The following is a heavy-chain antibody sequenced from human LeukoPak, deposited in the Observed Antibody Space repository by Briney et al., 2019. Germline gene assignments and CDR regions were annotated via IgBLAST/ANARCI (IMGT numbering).Heavy chain of an antibody. V-gene: IGHV3-74*01. J-gene: IGHJ4*02. D-gene: IGHD6-19*01. Sequence: GGSLRLSCAASGFTFSKYWMLWVRQAPGKGLESVSRINTDGTVTTYAASVKGRFTVSRDNADNPMFLQMNSVRDEDTAVYYCATKQWLAPPPDSWGQGTPVTVSS. CDR3: ATKQWLAPPPDS. CDR1: GFTFSKYW. CDR2: INTDGTVT.